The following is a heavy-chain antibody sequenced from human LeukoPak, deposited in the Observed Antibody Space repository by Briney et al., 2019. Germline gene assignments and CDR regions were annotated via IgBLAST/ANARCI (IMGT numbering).Heavy chain of an antibody. CDR3: ARDLGVGRYFDY. CDR2: IGHDGKYL. J-gene: IGHJ4*02. V-gene: IGHV3-33*08. CDR1: GFTFSSYE. Sequence: PGGSLRLSCAASGFTFSSYEMNWVRQAPGKGLEWVGVIGHDGKYLKYVDSVRGRFTMSRDNSRNTLDLQMNGLRLEDTALYYCARDLGVGRYFDYCGQGTLVTVSS. D-gene: IGHD3-10*01.